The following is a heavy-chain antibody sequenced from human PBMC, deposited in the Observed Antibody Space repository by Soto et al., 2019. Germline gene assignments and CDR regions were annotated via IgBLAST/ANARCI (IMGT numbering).Heavy chain of an antibody. CDR1: GGSISSGGYY. V-gene: IGHV4-31*03. CDR2: IYYSGST. Sequence: PSETLSLTCTVSGGSISSGGYYWSWIRQHPGKGLEWIGYIYYSGSTYYNQSLKSRVTISVDTSKNQFSLKLSSVTAADTAVYYCARRSHCSSTSCSPGYYYGMDVWGQGTTVTVSS. J-gene: IGHJ6*02. D-gene: IGHD2-2*01. CDR3: ARRSHCSSTSCSPGYYYGMDV.